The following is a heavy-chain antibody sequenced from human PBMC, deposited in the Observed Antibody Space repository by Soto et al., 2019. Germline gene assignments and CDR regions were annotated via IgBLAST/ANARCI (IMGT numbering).Heavy chain of an antibody. J-gene: IGHJ4*02. D-gene: IGHD1-26*01. CDR1: GFTFSTNS. CDR3: ARDLHVGTYFDY. V-gene: IGHV3-21*01. CDR2: ISSSSTYI. Sequence: EVELVESGGGLVKPGGSLRLSCAASGFTFSTNSMNLVRQAPGKGLEWVSSISSSSTYIYYADSVKGRFTISRDNAKNSLYLQMNSLRVEDTAVYFCARDLHVGTYFDYWGQGTLVTVSS.